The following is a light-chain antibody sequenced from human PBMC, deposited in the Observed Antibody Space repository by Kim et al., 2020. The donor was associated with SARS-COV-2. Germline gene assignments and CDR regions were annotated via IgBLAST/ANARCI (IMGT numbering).Light chain of an antibody. CDR3: QQYNSYPWT. V-gene: IGKV1-16*02. J-gene: IGKJ1*01. CDR2: AVS. CDR1: QGVSNY. Sequence: ASVGDRVTITGRPSQGVSNYIDWFLQKRRKAPKSLTYAVSSVQRGVPSKFTVSVSGTDFTLSISSLQPVEFATYYCQQYNSYPWTFGPGTKV.